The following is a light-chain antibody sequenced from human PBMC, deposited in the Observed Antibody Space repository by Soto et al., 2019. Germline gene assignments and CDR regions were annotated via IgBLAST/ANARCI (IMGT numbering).Light chain of an antibody. CDR3: QQYNNWWT. CDR2: GAS. V-gene: IGKV3-15*01. CDR1: QSVSNN. Sequence: EIVTTQSPATLSVSPGERATLSCRASQSVSNNLAWYQKKPGQAPRLLIYGASTRATGIPARFSGSGSGTEFTLTISSLQSEDFAFYYCQQYNNWWTFGQGTRADIK. J-gene: IGKJ1*01.